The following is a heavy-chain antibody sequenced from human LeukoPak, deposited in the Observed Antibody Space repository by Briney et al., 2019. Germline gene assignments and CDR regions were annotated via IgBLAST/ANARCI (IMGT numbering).Heavy chain of an antibody. CDR3: ARAPSGYYGSGSYYGRYYFDY. J-gene: IGHJ4*02. CDR1: GASISSGDYY. Sequence: SETLSLTCTVSGASISSGDYYWSWIRQPPGKGLEWIGYIYYSGGTYYNPSLESRVAISVDTSQNQFSLKLSSVTAADTAVYYCARAPSGYYGSGSYYGRYYFDYWGQGTLVTVSS. V-gene: IGHV4-30-4*01. CDR2: IYYSGGT. D-gene: IGHD3-10*01.